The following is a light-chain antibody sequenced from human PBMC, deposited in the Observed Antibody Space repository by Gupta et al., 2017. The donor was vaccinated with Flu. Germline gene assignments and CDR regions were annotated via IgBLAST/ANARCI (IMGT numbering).Light chain of an antibody. V-gene: IGKV3D-15*01. J-gene: IGKJ4*01. CDR2: GGF. CDR3: QHYNNWPS. CDR1: QTVNRN. Sequence: EMVLTQSPATLSASPGERVTLSCRASQTVNRNLAWLQQRPGQSPRLIIYGGFNRATGIPARFSGSGSGTDFVLTISSLQSEDFAVYYCQHYNNWPSFGGGTKVEFK.